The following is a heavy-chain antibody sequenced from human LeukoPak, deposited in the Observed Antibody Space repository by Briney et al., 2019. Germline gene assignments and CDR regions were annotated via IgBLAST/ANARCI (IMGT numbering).Heavy chain of an antibody. D-gene: IGHD2-15*01. CDR1: GYTFTGYY. Sequence: ASVKVSCKASGYTFTGYYMHWVRQAPGQGLEWMGWINPNSGGTNYAQKFQGRVTMTRDTSISTAYMELSRLRSDDTAVYYCARGLRWLGSIDAFDIWGQGTMVTVSS. V-gene: IGHV1-2*02. CDR3: ARGLRWLGSIDAFDI. CDR2: INPNSGGT. J-gene: IGHJ3*02.